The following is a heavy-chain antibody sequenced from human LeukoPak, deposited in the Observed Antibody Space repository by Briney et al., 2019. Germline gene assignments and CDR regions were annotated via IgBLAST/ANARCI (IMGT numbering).Heavy chain of an antibody. J-gene: IGHJ3*02. D-gene: IGHD3-10*01. CDR1: GFTFSTYG. CDR2: ISSSSDSI. Sequence: GGSLRLSCAASGFTFSTYGMTWVGQAPGKGLEWISYISSSSDSIKYADSVKGRFTSSRDNAKNSLYLQMNSLRAEDTAVYYCAKDRRAGSGGAFDIWGQGTMVTVSS. V-gene: IGHV3-48*04. CDR3: AKDRRAGSGGAFDI.